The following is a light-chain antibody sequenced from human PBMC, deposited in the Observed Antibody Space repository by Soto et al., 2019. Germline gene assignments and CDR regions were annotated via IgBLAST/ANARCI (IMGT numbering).Light chain of an antibody. CDR1: SSEVGGYNY. J-gene: IGLJ1*01. Sequence: QSVLTQPASVSGSPGQSITISCTGTSSEVGGYNYVSWYQQHPGKAPKLMIYDVSNRPSGVSNRFSGSKSGNTASLTFSGLQAEDEAYYYCSSYTSSSSLVFGTGTKVTV. CDR2: DVS. V-gene: IGLV2-14*01. CDR3: SSYTSSSSLV.